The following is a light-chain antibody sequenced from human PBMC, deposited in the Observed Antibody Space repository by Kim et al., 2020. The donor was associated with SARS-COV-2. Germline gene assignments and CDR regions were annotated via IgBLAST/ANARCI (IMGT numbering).Light chain of an antibody. J-gene: IGLJ3*02. CDR3: QSYDSSIWV. CDR1: SGSIASNY. V-gene: IGLV6-57*03. Sequence: NFMLTQPHSGSESPGKTVTISCTRSSGSIASNYVQWYHQRPGSAPTTVIYEDNQRPSGVPDRFSGSIDSSSNSASLTISGLKTEDEADYYCQSYDSSIWVFGGGTQLTVL. CDR2: EDN.